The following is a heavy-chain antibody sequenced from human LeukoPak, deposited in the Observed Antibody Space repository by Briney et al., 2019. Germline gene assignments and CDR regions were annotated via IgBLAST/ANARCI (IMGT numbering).Heavy chain of an antibody. D-gene: IGHD2-2*02. V-gene: IGHV3-23*01. CDR1: GFTFSSYG. CDR3: AKDDDQLIYYFDY. CDR2: ISGSGGST. Sequence: GGSLRLFCAASGFTFSSYGMSWVRQAPGKGLEWVSGISGSGGSTYYAESVKGRFTISRDNSKNTLYVQMNSLRAEDTAVYYCAKDDDQLIYYFDYWGQGTLVTVSS. J-gene: IGHJ4*02.